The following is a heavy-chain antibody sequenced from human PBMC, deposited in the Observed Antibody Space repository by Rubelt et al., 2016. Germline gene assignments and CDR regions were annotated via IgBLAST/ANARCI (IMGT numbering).Heavy chain of an antibody. J-gene: IGHJ4*02. V-gene: IGHV1-2*04. CDR2: INPNSGGT. Sequence: QVQLVQSGAEVKKPGASVKVSCKASGYTFTGCYMHWVRQAPGQGLEWMGWINPNSGGTNYAQKFQGWVTMTRDTSISTAYMELSRLRSDDTAVYYCARSVAAAGNTYFDYWGQGTLVTVSS. CDR1: GYTFTGCY. D-gene: IGHD6-13*01. CDR3: ARSVAAAGNTYFDY.